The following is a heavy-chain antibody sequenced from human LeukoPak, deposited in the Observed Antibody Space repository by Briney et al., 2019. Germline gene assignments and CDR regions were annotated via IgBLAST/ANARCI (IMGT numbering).Heavy chain of an antibody. CDR1: GFTFDDYA. D-gene: IGHD3-3*01. CDR2: ISWNSGSI. V-gene: IGHV3-9*03. J-gene: IGHJ3*02. CDR3: AKAWRGYSSKDAFDI. Sequence: PGRSLRLSCAASGFTFDDYAMHWVRQAPGKGLEWVSGISWNSGSIGYADSVKGRFTISRDNAKNSLYLQMNSLRAEDMAFYYCAKAWRGYSSKDAFDIWGQGTMVTVSS.